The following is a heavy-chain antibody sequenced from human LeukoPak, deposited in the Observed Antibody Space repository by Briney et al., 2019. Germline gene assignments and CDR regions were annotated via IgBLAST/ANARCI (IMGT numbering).Heavy chain of an antibody. J-gene: IGHJ4*02. CDR1: GFTFSSYE. CDR3: ARGDYSFDY. CDR2: ISSSGSTI. V-gene: IGHV3-48*03. D-gene: IGHD4-11*01. Sequence: GGSLRLSCAASGFTFSSYEMNWVRQAPGKGLEWVSYISSSGSTIYYADSVKGRFTISRDNAKNLLYLQMNSLRAEDTAVYYCARGDYSFDYWGQGTLVTVSS.